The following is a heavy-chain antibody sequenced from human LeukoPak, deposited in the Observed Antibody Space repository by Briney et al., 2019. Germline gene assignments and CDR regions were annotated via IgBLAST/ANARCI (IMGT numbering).Heavy chain of an antibody. V-gene: IGHV3-53*01. CDR2: IYSGGST. J-gene: IGHJ5*02. D-gene: IGHD2-15*01. CDR1: GVTVSSNY. Sequence: PGGSLRLSCAASGVTVSSNYMSWVRQAPGKGLEWVSVIYSGGSTYYADSVKGRFTISRDNSKNTLYLQMNSLRAADTAVYYCARTRYCSGGSCYSGLNWFDPWGQGTLVTVSS. CDR3: ARTRYCSGGSCYSGLNWFDP.